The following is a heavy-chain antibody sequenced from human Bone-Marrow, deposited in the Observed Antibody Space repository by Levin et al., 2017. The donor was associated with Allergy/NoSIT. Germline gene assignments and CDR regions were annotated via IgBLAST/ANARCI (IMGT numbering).Heavy chain of an antibody. V-gene: IGHV4-34*01. Sequence: PSETLSLTCAVDGGSFSDYYWSWIRQPPGKGLEWIGGINQSGNTNYNPSLQSRVTMSADTSKKHFSLKLISVTAADTAVYYCARHSLTHYYASSGYPDWGQGTLVTVSS. CDR3: ARHSLTHYYASSGYPD. J-gene: IGHJ4*02. CDR1: GGSFSDYY. CDR2: INQSGNT. D-gene: IGHD3-22*01.